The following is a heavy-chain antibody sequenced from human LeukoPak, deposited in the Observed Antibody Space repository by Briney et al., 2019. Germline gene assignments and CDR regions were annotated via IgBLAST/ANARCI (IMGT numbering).Heavy chain of an antibody. D-gene: IGHD2-8*01. Sequence: GGSLRLSCAASGFTFSSYGMHWVRQAPGKGLEWVAVISYDGSNKYYADSVKGRFTISRDNSKNTLYLQMNSLRAEDTAVYYCARLSRLTKGFDYWGQGTLVTVSS. CDR2: ISYDGSNK. CDR3: ARLSRLTKGFDY. CDR1: GFTFSSYG. V-gene: IGHV3-30*03. J-gene: IGHJ4*02.